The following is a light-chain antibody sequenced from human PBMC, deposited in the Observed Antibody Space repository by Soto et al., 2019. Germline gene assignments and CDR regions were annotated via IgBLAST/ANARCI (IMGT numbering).Light chain of an antibody. Sequence: DIPMTQSPSVLSASVGDRVTITCRASQGVGTYLAWFQQKPGKVPKRLIFAATSLQGGVPTRFRGSGSGTEFTLTSSSLQPEDFATYYCLQHKTFLTFGGGTRVEIK. CDR3: LQHKTFLT. V-gene: IGKV1-17*03. CDR1: QGVGTY. CDR2: AAT. J-gene: IGKJ4*01.